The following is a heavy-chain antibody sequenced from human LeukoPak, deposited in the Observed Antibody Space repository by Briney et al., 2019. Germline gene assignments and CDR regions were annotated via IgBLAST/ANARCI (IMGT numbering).Heavy chain of an antibody. CDR2: IYTSGST. V-gene: IGHV4-61*02. J-gene: IGHJ6*03. Sequence: SETLSLTCTVSGGSISSGSYYWSWIRQPAGKGLEWIGRIYTSGSTYYNPSLKSRVTMSVDTSKNQFSLKLSSVTAADTAMYYCARDIVVVPGGYFYYYMDVWGKGTTVTVSS. D-gene: IGHD2-2*01. CDR3: ARDIVVVPGGYFYYYMDV. CDR1: GGSISSGSYY.